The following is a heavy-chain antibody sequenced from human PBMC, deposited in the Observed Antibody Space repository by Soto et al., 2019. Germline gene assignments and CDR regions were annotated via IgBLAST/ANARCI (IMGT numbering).Heavy chain of an antibody. J-gene: IGHJ4*02. CDR1: GFIFSNAW. D-gene: IGHD6-6*01. CDR3: ATGLSSSSSG. CDR2: IKSKTDGGTT. V-gene: IGHV3-15*01. Sequence: EVQLLESGGGLVEPGGSLRISCAASGFIFSNAWMSWVRQAPGKGLEWVGRIKSKTDGGTTDYGAAVKGRFTISRDDSNNTMYLQMDSLKTEDTAVYYCATGLSSSSSGWGQGTLVTVSS.